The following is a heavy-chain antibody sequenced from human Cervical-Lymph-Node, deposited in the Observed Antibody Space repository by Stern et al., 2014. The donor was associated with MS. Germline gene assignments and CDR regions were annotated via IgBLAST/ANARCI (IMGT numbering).Heavy chain of an antibody. CDR3: TTDGRPHTS. Sequence: EVQLLESGGGLVRPGGSLRLSCAASGFIFSDWSMSWVRQAPGKGLEWLSFISSLSTTVYYADSVRGRFTVSRDNAKNSLYLQMNSLRDEDTAVYYCTTDGRPHTSWGQGTLVTVSS. CDR1: GFIFSDWS. V-gene: IGHV3-48*02. CDR2: ISSLSTTV. D-gene: IGHD2-2*02. J-gene: IGHJ3*01.